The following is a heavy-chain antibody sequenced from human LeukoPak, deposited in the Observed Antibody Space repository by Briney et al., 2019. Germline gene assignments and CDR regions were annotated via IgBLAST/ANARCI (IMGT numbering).Heavy chain of an antibody. V-gene: IGHV3-23*01. D-gene: IGHD4-23*01. CDR1: GFTFSSYA. CDR2: INGSGGST. J-gene: IGHJ4*02. CDR3: AKDPHDYGGNSFSYYFDY. Sequence: GGSLRLSCAASGFTFSSYAMSWVRQAPGKGLEWVSAINGSGGSTYYADSVKGRFTISRDNSKNTLYPQMNSLRAEDTAVYYCAKDPHDYGGNSFSYYFDYWGQGTLVTVSS.